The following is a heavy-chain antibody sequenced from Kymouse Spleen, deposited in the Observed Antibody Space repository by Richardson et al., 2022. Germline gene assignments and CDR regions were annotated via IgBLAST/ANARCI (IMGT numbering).Heavy chain of an antibody. J-gene: IGHJ4*02. CDR1: GGSFSGYY. CDR2: INHSGST. D-gene: IGHD3-10*01. V-gene: IGHV4-34*01. Sequence: QVQLQQWGAGLLKPSETLSLTCAVYGGSFSGYYWSWIRQPPGKGLEWIGEINHSGSTNYNPSLKSRVTISVDTSKNQFSLKLSSVTAADTAVYYCARRYYGSGSYLTTGAREPWSPSPQ. CDR3: ARRYYGSGSYLTT.